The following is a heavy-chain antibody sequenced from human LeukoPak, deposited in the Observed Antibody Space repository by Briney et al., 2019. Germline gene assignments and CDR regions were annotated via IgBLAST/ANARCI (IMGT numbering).Heavy chain of an antibody. J-gene: IGHJ4*02. V-gene: IGHV4-34*01. Sequence: SETLSLTCAVYGGSFSGYYWSWIRQPPGKGLEWIGEINHSGSTNYNPSLKSRVTISVDTSKNQFSLKLSSVTAADTAVYYCARSPPTVLRYFDYWGQGTLVTASS. D-gene: IGHD3-9*01. CDR2: INHSGST. CDR1: GGSFSGYY. CDR3: ARSPPTVLRYFDY.